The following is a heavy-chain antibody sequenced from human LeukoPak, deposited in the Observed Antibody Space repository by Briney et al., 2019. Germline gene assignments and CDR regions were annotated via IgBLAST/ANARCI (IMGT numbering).Heavy chain of an antibody. CDR3: ARGDYETHGYQTR. J-gene: IGHJ4*02. CDR1: GYIFTSYV. V-gene: IGHV7-4-1*02. CDR2: INTNTGNP. D-gene: IGHD3-22*01. Sequence: ASVKVCCKASGYIFTSYVLHWVRQAPGQGLEWMGWINTNTGNPTYAQGFTGRFVFSLDTSVSTAYLQISSLKADDTAMYYCARGDYETHGYQTRWGQGTLVTVSS.